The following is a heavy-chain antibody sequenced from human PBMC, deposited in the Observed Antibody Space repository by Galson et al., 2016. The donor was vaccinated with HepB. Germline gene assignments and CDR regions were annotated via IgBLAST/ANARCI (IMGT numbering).Heavy chain of an antibody. CDR3: AKDGRIYCSSASCHDHFLY. CDR1: GFTFSSYG. J-gene: IGHJ4*02. D-gene: IGHD2-2*01. Sequence: SLRLSCAASGFTFSSYGMHWVRQAPGKGLEWVAFISYDGSNKQYADSVKGRFTISRDNSKKTLYLQMNSLRAEDTAVYYCAKDGRIYCSSASCHDHFLYWGQGTLVTVSS. V-gene: IGHV3-30*18. CDR2: ISYDGSNK.